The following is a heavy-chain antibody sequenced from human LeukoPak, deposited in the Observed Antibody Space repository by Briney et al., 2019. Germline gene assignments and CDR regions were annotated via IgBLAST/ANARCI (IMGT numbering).Heavy chain of an antibody. Sequence: GGSLRLSCAASGFTFNSYSMNWVRQAPGKGLEWVSYITSSSSTIYYADSVKGRFTISRDNAKNSLYLQMNSLRAEDTAVYYCAELGITMIGGVWGKGTTVTISS. CDR1: GFTFNSYS. CDR3: AELGITMIGGV. D-gene: IGHD3-10*02. V-gene: IGHV3-48*04. J-gene: IGHJ6*04. CDR2: ITSSSSTI.